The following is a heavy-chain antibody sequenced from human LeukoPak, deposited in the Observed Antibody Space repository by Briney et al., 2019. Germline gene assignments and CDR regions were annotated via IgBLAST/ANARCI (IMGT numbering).Heavy chain of an antibody. J-gene: IGHJ6*03. CDR3: ARAAVNLHPNHYYMDV. Sequence: ASVKVSCKASGYTFTSYDINWVRQGTGQGLEWMGWMNPYNGNTGYAQKFEGRVIMTRDTSISTAYLELSSLTSEDTAVYYCARAAVNLHPNHYYMDVWGKGTTVTVSS. V-gene: IGHV1-8*01. CDR1: GYTFTSYD. CDR2: MNPYNGNT.